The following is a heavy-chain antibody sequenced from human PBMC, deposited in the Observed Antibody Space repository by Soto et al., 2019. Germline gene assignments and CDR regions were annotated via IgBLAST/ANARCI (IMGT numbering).Heavy chain of an antibody. J-gene: IGHJ4*02. CDR3: ARGNYYGTSGSSTRPYDY. D-gene: IGHD3-22*01. Sequence: EVQLVEAGGGLVQPGGSLRLSCAASGFTFSSYGMHWVRQAPGKGLEYVSAITSHGGSTFYANSVKARFIISRDNSNNTLYLQMGSLRAEDTAVYFCARGNYYGTSGSSTRPYDYWGQGTLVTVSS. CDR1: GFTFSSYG. V-gene: IGHV3-64*01. CDR2: ITSHGGST.